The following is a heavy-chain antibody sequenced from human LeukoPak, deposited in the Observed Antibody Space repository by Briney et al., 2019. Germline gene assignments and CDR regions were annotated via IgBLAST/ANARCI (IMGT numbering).Heavy chain of an antibody. D-gene: IGHD3-22*01. CDR1: GGSISSYF. J-gene: IGHJ2*01. CDR3: ACEYYYDSTRYWYFDL. V-gene: IGHV4-59*01. CDR2: IYYSWSA. Sequence: SETVSLTCTVSGGSISSYFWSWMRQPPWKGLEWIGYIYYSWSANYTLSLKSRVTISVDKSKNQFSLNLGSVTAADTSVYYCACEYYYDSTRYWYFDLWGRGTLVTVSS.